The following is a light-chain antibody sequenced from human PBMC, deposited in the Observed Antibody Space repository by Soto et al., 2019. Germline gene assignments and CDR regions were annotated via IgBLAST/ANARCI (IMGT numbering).Light chain of an antibody. Sequence: DIQMTQSPSSLSASVGDRVTITCRASQSISSYLNWYQQKPGKAPKLLIYAASSLQSGVPSRFSGSGSGKDFTLNISSLQPEDFATYYCQQRGTFGQGTKVEIK. V-gene: IGKV1-39*01. CDR2: AAS. J-gene: IGKJ1*01. CDR3: QQRGT. CDR1: QSISSY.